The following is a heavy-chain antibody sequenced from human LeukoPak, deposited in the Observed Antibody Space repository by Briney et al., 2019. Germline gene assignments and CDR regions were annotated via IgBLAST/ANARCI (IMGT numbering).Heavy chain of an antibody. CDR2: IIPIFGTA. J-gene: IGHJ5*02. Sequence: SVKVSCKASGGTFSSYAISWVRQAPGQGLEWMGGIIPIFGTANYAQKFQGRVTITADESTSTACMELGSLRSEDTAVYYCARDVYYVRMGGNWFDPWGQGTLVTVSS. V-gene: IGHV1-69*01. CDR3: ARDVYYVRMGGNWFDP. D-gene: IGHD3-10*02. CDR1: GGTFSSYA.